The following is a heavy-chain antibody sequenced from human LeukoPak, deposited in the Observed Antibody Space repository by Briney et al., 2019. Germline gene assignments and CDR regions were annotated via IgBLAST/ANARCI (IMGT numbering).Heavy chain of an antibody. V-gene: IGHV3-7*01. CDR1: RFTFSSYW. J-gene: IGHJ4*02. D-gene: IGHD3-10*01. CDR3: AHYNPDSGSHDY. CDR2: IKQDGSEK. Sequence: GGSLRLSCAASRFTFSSYWMSWVRQAPGKGLEGVANIKQDGSEKNYVDSVKGRFTISRDNAQNSLYLQMNSLRAEDTAVYYCAHYNPDSGSHDYWGQGTLVTVSS.